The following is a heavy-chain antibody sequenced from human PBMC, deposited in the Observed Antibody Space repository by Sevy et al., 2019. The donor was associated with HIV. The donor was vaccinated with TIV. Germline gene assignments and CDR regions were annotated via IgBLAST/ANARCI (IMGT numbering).Heavy chain of an antibody. CDR2: IYSDGNT. CDR1: GFTVSSNY. Sequence: GGSLRLSCAASGFTVSSNYMSWVRQAPGKGLEWVSVIYSDGNTYYADSVKGRFTISRDNSKNTLYLQMNSLRAEDTAVFYCARGATFYSDSSGRVLSVLGAFDIWGRGTMVTVSS. J-gene: IGHJ3*02. V-gene: IGHV3-53*01. D-gene: IGHD3-22*01. CDR3: ARGATFYSDSSGRVLSVLGAFDI.